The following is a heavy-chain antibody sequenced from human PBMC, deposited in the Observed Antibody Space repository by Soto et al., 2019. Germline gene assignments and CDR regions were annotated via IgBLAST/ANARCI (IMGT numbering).Heavy chain of an antibody. D-gene: IGHD3-22*01. CDR2: IIPIFGTA. J-gene: IGHJ5*02. CDR3: ARAWPRYGSSERENWFDH. V-gene: IGHV1-69*12. Sequence: QVQLVQSGAEVKKPGSSVKVSCKASGGTFSSYAISWVRQAPGQGLEWMGGIIPIFGTANYAQKFQGRVTITADDSTSTAYMELSSLRSEDTAVYYCARAWPRYGSSERENWFDHWGQGTLVTVSS. CDR1: GGTFSSYA.